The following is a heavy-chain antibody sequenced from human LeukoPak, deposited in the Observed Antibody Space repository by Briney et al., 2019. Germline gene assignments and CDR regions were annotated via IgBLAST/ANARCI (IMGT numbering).Heavy chain of an antibody. CDR1: GFIFSNYD. D-gene: IGHD3-22*01. J-gene: IGHJ4*02. CDR2: VSYDGRNT. Sequence: GGSLRLSCAASGFIFSNYDMHWVRQTPGKGLEWVAVVSYDGRNTYYLQSVKGRFTISRDNSKNMMYLQMNSLRAEDTAVYYCASHYYDSSGYYYIDYWGQGTLVTVSS. CDR3: ASHYYDSSGYYYIDY. V-gene: IGHV3-30*03.